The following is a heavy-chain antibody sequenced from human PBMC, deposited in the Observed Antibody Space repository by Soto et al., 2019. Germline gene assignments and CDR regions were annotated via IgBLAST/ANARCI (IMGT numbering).Heavy chain of an antibody. Sequence: ASVKVSCKASGYTFTSYAMHWVRQAPGQRLEWMGWINAGNGNTKYSQKFQGRVTITRDTSASTAYMELSSLRSEDTAVYYCARVYDFWSGYYQGGNFDYWGQGTLVTVSS. CDR2: INAGNGNT. CDR1: GYTFTSYA. J-gene: IGHJ4*02. V-gene: IGHV1-3*01. CDR3: ARVYDFWSGYYQGGNFDY. D-gene: IGHD3-3*01.